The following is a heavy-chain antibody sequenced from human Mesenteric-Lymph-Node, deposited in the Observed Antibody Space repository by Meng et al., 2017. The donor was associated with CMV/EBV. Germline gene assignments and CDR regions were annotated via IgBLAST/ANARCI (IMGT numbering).Heavy chain of an antibody. CDR3: ARGRSLRNCRDGYNCYLVEHREYNWFDP. Sequence: ASVKVSCKASGYTFTTYDINWVRQAIGQGLEGMGWMNPNSGNTGYAQKLQGRVTITRNTSISTAYMELSSLRSEDTAVYYCARGRSLRNCRDGYNCYLVEHREYNWFDPWGQGTLVTVSS. V-gene: IGHV1-8*03. CDR1: GYTFTTYD. CDR2: MNPNSGNT. D-gene: IGHD5-24*01. J-gene: IGHJ5*02.